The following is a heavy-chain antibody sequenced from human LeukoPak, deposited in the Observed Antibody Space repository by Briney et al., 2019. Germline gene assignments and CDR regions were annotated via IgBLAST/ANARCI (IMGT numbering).Heavy chain of an antibody. CDR3: AAYYYDSSGYLG. D-gene: IGHD3-22*01. V-gene: IGHV4-39*01. CDR2: LSYSGTT. CDR1: GGSISSTGYY. Sequence: SETLSLTCTVSGGSISSTGYYWGWIRQPPGKGLEWIGSLSYSGTTYYTPSLRSRVTISVDTSKNQFSLKLTSVTAAETAVYYCAAYYYDSSGYLGCGQGTLVTVSS. J-gene: IGHJ4*02.